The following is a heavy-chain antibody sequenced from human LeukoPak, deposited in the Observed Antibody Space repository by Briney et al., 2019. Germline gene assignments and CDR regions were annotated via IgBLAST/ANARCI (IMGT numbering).Heavy chain of an antibody. Sequence: GGSLRLSCAASGFTFSSYAMHWVRQAPGKGLEWVAVISYDGSNKYYADSVKGRFTISRDNSKNTLYLQMNSLRAEDTAVYYCARERFDYYDSSGYYYPYYFDYWGQGTLVTVSS. CDR3: ARERFDYYDSSGYYYPYYFDY. CDR1: GFTFSSYA. D-gene: IGHD3-22*01. V-gene: IGHV3-30*04. J-gene: IGHJ4*02. CDR2: ISYDGSNK.